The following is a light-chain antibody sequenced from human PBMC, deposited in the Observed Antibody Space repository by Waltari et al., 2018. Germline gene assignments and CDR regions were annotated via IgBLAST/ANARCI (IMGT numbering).Light chain of an antibody. CDR1: QSVSNK. CDR3: QQYNEWRT. J-gene: IGKJ1*01. CDR2: AAS. Sequence: EIVMTQSPATLSVSPGERATLSCRASQSVSNKLAWYQHKPGQAPTLLIHAASTRATGIPARFSGSGSGTEFTLTITSLQSEDSAVYYCQQYNEWRTFGQGTKVEIK. V-gene: IGKV3-15*01.